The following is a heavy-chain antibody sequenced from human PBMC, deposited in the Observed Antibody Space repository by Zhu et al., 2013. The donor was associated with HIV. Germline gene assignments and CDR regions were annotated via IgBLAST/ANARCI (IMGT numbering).Heavy chain of an antibody. CDR3: ARGDYDSKWLDY. D-gene: IGHD3-22*01. V-gene: IGHV1-69*06. CDR1: GGTFSNYA. J-gene: IGHJ4*02. Sequence: QVQLVQSGAEVKKPGSSVKVSCKASGGTFSNYAISWVRQAPGQGLEWMGGFIPIFGTTNYAEKFQGRLTISADKSTSTAYMELSSLTSEDTGVYYCARGDYDSKWLDYVGQGTLVTVSS. CDR2: FIPIFGTT.